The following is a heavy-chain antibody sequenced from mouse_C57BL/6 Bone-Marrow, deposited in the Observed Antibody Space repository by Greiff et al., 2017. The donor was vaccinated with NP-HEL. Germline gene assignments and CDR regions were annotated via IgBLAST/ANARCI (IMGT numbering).Heavy chain of an antibody. Sequence: QVQLQQPGAELVRPGASVKLSCKASGYTFTSYWMHWVKQRPRQGLEWIGKIDPSGSDTHYNEKFKGKATLTVDKSSSTAYMQLSSLTSEDSAVYYCARWGLRRAYDYWGQGTTLTVSS. CDR2: IDPSGSDT. D-gene: IGHD2-4*01. CDR1: GYTFTSYW. CDR3: ARWGLRRAYDY. J-gene: IGHJ2*01. V-gene: IGHV1-69*02.